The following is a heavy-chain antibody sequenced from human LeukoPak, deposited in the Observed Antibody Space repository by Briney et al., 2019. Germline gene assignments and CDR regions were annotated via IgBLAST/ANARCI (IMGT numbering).Heavy chain of an antibody. V-gene: IGHV3-15*04. Sequence: KPGGSHRLSCVGSGFSFTDAWMSWVRQIPGKGLEWVGRIESKTGGETTDYATPVKDRFIISRDDSTNTLYLQMNSLKSEDTAVYYCSTYGSGRKFDYWGQGTLVTVSS. J-gene: IGHJ4*02. CDR2: IESKTGGETT. CDR1: GFSFTDAW. CDR3: STYGSGRKFDY. D-gene: IGHD3-10*01.